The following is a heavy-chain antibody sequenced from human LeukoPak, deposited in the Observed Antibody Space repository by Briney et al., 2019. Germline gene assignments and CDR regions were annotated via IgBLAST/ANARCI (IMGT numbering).Heavy chain of an antibody. J-gene: IGHJ5*02. V-gene: IGHV4-39*01. CDR2: INYSGNT. CDR3: ARYSGYDPRWWFDP. CDR1: GGSISSRSFY. Sequence: SETLSLTCTVSGGSISSRSFYWGWIRQPPGKGLEWIGNINYSGNTQYNPSLKSRVTIPVDTSKNQFSLKLSSVTAADTAVYYCARYSGYDPRWWFDPWGQGTLVTVSS. D-gene: IGHD5-12*01.